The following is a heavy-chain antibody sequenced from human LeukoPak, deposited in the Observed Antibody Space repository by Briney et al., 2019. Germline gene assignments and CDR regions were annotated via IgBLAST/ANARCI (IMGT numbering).Heavy chain of an antibody. J-gene: IGHJ6*02. Sequence: SETLSLTCTVSGGSISGYYWSWIRQPPGKGLEWIGYIYYSGSTSYNPSLKSRVTLSVDTSKNQFSLKLGSVTAADTAVYYCARNHHLDSSGFYPGSYYYGMDVWGQGTTVTVSS. V-gene: IGHV4-59*01. CDR2: IYYSGST. D-gene: IGHD3-22*01. CDR1: GGSISGYY. CDR3: ARNHHLDSSGFYPGSYYYGMDV.